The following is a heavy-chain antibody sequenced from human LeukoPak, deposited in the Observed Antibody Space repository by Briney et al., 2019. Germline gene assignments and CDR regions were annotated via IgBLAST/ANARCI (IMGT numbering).Heavy chain of an antibody. CDR1: GDTFSSYA. CDR3: ARDSRRWELQNYYYYMDV. V-gene: IGHV1-69*13. D-gene: IGHD3-10*01. Sequence: GASVKVSCKASGDTFSSYAISWVRQAPGQGLEWMGGIIPMFGTADYGQKFQGRVTITADESTRTAYMELSSLRSEDTAVYYCARDSRRWELQNYYYYMDVWGKGPRSPSP. CDR2: IIPMFGTA. J-gene: IGHJ6*03.